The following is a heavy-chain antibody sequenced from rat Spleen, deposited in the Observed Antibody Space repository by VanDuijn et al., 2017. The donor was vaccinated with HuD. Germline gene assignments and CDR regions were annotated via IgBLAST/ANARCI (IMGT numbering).Heavy chain of an antibody. CDR1: GFTFSDYN. V-gene: IGHV5-7*01. CDR3: ARPSYGYPFAY. D-gene: IGHD1-7*01. CDR2: ISYDGSGT. Sequence: EVQLVESGGGLVQPGRSLKLSCAASGFTFSDYNMAWVRQAQKKGLEWVATISYDGSGTYYRDSVKGRFTISRDNAKSTLYLQMESLRSEDTATYYCARPSYGYPFAYWGQGTLVTVSS. J-gene: IGHJ3*01.